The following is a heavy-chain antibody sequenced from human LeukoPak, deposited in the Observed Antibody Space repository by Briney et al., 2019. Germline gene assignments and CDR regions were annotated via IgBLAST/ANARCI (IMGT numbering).Heavy chain of an antibody. V-gene: IGHV1-69*13. J-gene: IGHJ4*02. CDR1: GYTFTDYY. Sequence: SVKVSCKASGYTFTDYYVHWVRQAPGQGLEWMGGIIPIFTTANYAQRFQGRVTITADESTSTAYMELSRLRSEDTAVYYCAREVEYYGSGSYWGVFDYWGQGSLVTVSS. D-gene: IGHD3-10*01. CDR2: IIPIFTTA. CDR3: AREVEYYGSGSYWGVFDY.